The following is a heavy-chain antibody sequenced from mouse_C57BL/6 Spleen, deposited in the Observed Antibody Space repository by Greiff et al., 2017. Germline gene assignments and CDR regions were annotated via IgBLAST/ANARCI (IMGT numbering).Heavy chain of an antibody. CDR2: IDPSDSAT. CDR1: GYTFTSYW. Sequence: QVQLQQPGADLVRPGSSVKLSCTASGYTFTSYWMHWVKQTPIQGLEWIGNIDPSDSATHYNQKFKDKATLTVDKSSSTAYMQLSSLTADDSAVYYCARGGRYDYDAFFFDYWGQGTTLTVSS. V-gene: IGHV1-52*01. J-gene: IGHJ2*01. D-gene: IGHD2-4*01. CDR3: ARGGRYDYDAFFFDY.